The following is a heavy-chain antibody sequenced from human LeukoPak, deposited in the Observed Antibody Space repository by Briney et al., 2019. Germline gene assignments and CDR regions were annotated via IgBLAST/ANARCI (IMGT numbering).Heavy chain of an antibody. V-gene: IGHV7-4-1*02. Sequence: ASVKVSCKASGYTFTSYAMNWVRQAPGQGLEWMGWINTITGNPTYAQGFTGRFVFSLDTSVSTAYLQISSLKAEDTAVYYCARDRVLLWFGESYYFDYWGQGTLVTVSS. D-gene: IGHD3-10*01. CDR3: ARDRVLLWFGESYYFDY. CDR1: GYTFTSYA. CDR2: INTITGNP. J-gene: IGHJ4*02.